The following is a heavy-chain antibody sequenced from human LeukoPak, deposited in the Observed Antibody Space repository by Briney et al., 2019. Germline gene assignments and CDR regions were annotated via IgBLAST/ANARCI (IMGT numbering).Heavy chain of an antibody. CDR2: IYHSGST. D-gene: IGHD6-19*01. CDR3: ASLGLVDRLFDY. CDR1: GYSISSGYY. Sequence: SETLSLTCTVSGYSISSGYYWGWIRQPPGKGLEWIGSIYHSGSTYYNPSLKSRVTISVDTSKNQFSLKLSSVTAADTAVYYCASLGLVDRLFDYWGQGTLVTVSS. J-gene: IGHJ4*02. V-gene: IGHV4-38-2*02.